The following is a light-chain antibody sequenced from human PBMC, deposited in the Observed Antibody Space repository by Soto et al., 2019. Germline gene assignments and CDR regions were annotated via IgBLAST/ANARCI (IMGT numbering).Light chain of an antibody. CDR2: GAS. CDR1: QSTSSNY. Sequence: EAVLTQSPGTLSLSPGERATLSCRTSQSTSSNYLAWYQQKPGQAPRLLIYGASSRATGIPDRFSGSGSGTDFTLTISRLEPEDFAVYYCQQYGNSRTFGQGTKVDIK. J-gene: IGKJ1*01. V-gene: IGKV3-20*01. CDR3: QQYGNSRT.